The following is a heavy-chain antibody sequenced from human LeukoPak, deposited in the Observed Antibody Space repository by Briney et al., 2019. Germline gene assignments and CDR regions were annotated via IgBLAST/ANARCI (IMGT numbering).Heavy chain of an antibody. CDR2: ISGSGGST. V-gene: IGHV3-23*01. D-gene: IGHD6-19*01. CDR3: AIPPYSSGWYYFDY. CDR1: GFTFSSYA. Sequence: GGSLRLSCAASGFTFSSYAMSWVRQAPGKGLEWVSAISGSGGSTYYADSVKGRFTISRDNSKNTLYLQMNSLRAEDTAVYYCAIPPYSSGWYYFDYWGQGTLVTVSS. J-gene: IGHJ4*02.